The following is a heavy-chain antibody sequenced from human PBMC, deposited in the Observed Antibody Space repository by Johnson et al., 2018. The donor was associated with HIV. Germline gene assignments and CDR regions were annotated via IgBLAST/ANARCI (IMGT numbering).Heavy chain of an antibody. D-gene: IGHD2-15*01. J-gene: IGHJ3*02. CDR1: GFTFSSYA. V-gene: IGHV3-23*04. CDR3: AKRYCRGGSCYMGGIDAFDI. CDR2: ISHSGGST. Sequence: VQLVESGGGVVRPGGSLRLSCVASGFTFSSYAMSWVRQAPGKGLEWVSGISHSGGSTYYADSVKGRFTISRDNSKNTLYLQMNSLRAEDTAVYYCAKRYCRGGSCYMGGIDAFDIWGQGTMVTVSS.